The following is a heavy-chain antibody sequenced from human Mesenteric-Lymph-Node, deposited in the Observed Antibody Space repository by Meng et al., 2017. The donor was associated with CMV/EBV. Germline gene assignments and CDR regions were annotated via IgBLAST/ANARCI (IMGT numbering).Heavy chain of an antibody. CDR1: GFSFSSYE. CDR3: VRGSAYSY. Sequence: GESLKISCAASGFSFSSYEMTWVRQAPGKGLEWLSQIDISGGTVYHADSVKGRFTISRDNAKNSLYLQMNSLRAEDTALYYCVRGSAYSYWGQGTLVTVSS. J-gene: IGHJ4*02. D-gene: IGHD3-22*01. CDR2: IDISGGTV. V-gene: IGHV3-48*03.